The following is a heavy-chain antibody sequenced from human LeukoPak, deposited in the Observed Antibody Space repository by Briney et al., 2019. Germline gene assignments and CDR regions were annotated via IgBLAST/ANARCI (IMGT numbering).Heavy chain of an antibody. CDR1: GGSISSSSYY. Sequence: SETLSLTCTVSGGSISSSSYYWGWIRQPPGKGLEWIGSIYYSGSTYYNPSLKSRVTISVDTSKNQFSLKLSSVTAADTAVYYCARELSSGWLDYWGQGTLVTVSS. CDR2: IYYSGST. D-gene: IGHD6-19*01. J-gene: IGHJ4*02. V-gene: IGHV4-39*07. CDR3: ARELSSGWLDY.